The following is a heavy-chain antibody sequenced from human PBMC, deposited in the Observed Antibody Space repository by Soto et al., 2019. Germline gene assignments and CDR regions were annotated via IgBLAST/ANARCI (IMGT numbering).Heavy chain of an antibody. D-gene: IGHD3-10*01. V-gene: IGHV3-33*01. Sequence: PGGSLRLSCAASGFTFSSYGMHWVRQAPGKGLEWVAVIWYDGSNKYYADSVRGRFTISRDNSKNTLYLQMNSLRAEDTAVYYCARDHLQGPPIRFGELLPDFDYWGQGTLVTVSS. J-gene: IGHJ4*02. CDR3: ARDHLQGPPIRFGELLPDFDY. CDR1: GFTFSSYG. CDR2: IWYDGSNK.